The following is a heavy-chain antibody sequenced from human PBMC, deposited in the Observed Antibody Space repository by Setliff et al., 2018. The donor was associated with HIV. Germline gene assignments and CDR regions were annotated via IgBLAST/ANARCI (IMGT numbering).Heavy chain of an antibody. V-gene: IGHV5-51*01. Sequence: PGESLKISCKGSGYSFTSYWIDWVRQTPGKGLEWMGIIYLGDSDTRYSPSFQGQVTISADKSISTAYLQWSSLKASDTAMYYCARLSVVTATRIYYFDYWGQGTLVTVSS. CDR2: IYLGDSDT. CDR3: ARLSVVTATRIYYFDY. D-gene: IGHD2-21*02. J-gene: IGHJ4*02. CDR1: GYSFTSYW.